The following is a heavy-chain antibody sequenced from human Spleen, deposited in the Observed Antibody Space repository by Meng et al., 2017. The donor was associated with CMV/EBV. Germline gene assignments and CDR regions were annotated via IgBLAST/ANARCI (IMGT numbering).Heavy chain of an antibody. D-gene: IGHD1-1*01. CDR3: GRDQGRQLINH. CDR1: GGSFSGYY. CDR2: VYHRGDT. Sequence: QGRLQQWGGGMLRPFETLSLTCAVYGGSFSGYYWSWIRQPPGKGLEWIGEVYHRGDTNYNPSLKSRVVISVDRSKNQFSLNLSSVTAADTAVYYCGRDQGRQLINHWGQGTLVTVSS. J-gene: IGHJ4*02. V-gene: IGHV4-34*01.